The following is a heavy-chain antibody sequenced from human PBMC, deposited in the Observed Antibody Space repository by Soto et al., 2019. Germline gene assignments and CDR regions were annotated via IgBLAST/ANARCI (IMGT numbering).Heavy chain of an antibody. CDR3: AKEGGLSGSYYISSSYYFDY. Sequence: QVQLVESGGGVVQPGRSLRLSCVASGFTFSSYGMHWVRQAPGKGLEWVAIISYDGSNTYYADSVKGRFNISRDNSKNPLYLQMNSLRAEDTSVYYWAKEGGLSGSYYISSSYYFDYWGQGTLVTVSS. J-gene: IGHJ4*02. V-gene: IGHV3-30*18. CDR1: GFTFSSYG. D-gene: IGHD1-26*01. CDR2: ISYDGSNT.